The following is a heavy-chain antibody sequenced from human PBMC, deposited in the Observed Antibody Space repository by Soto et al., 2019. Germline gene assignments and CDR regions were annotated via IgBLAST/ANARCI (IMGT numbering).Heavy chain of an antibody. V-gene: IGHV4-39*01. CDR2: IYYSGTT. J-gene: IGHJ3*02. CDR1: ADSISSSNYY. D-gene: IGHD2-15*01. CDR3: ARRYGYCGGGTCPGAFDI. Sequence: QLELQESGPGLVKPSETLSLTCTVSADSISSSNYYWGWIRQPPGKGLEWIGSIYYSGTTYSNTSLKSRVNISVDTSKNQFSLNLGSVTAADTAVYYCARRYGYCGGGTCPGAFDIWGQRTMVTVSS.